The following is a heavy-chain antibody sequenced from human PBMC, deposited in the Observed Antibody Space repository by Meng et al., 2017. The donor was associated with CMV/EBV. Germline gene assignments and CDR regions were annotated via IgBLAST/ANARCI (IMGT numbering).Heavy chain of an antibody. CDR1: GGSFSGYY. CDR2: INHSGST. CDR3: ARGEAIVGFDP. D-gene: IGHD2-21*01. Sequence: GSLRPSCAVYGGSFSGYYWSWNRQPPGKGLEWSGEINHSGSTNYNPSLKSRVTKSVDTSKNQFSLKLSSVAAADTAVYYCARGEAIVGFDPWGQGTLVTVSS. V-gene: IGHV4-34*01. J-gene: IGHJ5*02.